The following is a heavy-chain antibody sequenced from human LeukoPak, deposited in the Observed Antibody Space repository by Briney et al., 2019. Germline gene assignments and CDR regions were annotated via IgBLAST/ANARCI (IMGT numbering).Heavy chain of an antibody. V-gene: IGHV3-30*18. CDR2: ISYDGSNK. Sequence: PGGSLRLSCAASGFTFSSYGMHWVRQAPGKGLEWVAVISYDGSNKYYADSVKGRFTISRDNSKNTLYLQMNSLRAEDTAVYYCAKGVRPFFYSSGSNLDYWGQGTLVTVSS. D-gene: IGHD6-19*01. J-gene: IGHJ4*02. CDR1: GFTFSSYG. CDR3: AKGVRPFFYSSGSNLDY.